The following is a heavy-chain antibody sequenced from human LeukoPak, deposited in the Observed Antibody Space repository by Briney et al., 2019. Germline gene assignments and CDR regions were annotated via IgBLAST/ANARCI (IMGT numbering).Heavy chain of an antibody. D-gene: IGHD3-10*01. CDR3: ATSSGSYYNLYYYYGMDV. J-gene: IGHJ6*04. CDR1: GYTLTELS. CDR2: FDPEDGET. V-gene: IGHV1-24*01. Sequence: ASVTVSCKVSGYTLTELSMHWVRQAPGKGREWMGGFDPEDGETIYAKKFQGRVTMTEDTSTDTAYMELSSLRSEDTAVYYCATSSGSYYNLYYYYGMDVWGKGATVAVSS.